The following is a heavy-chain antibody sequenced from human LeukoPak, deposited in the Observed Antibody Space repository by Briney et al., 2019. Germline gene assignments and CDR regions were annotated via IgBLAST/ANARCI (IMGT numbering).Heavy chain of an antibody. CDR2: IFTSGIS. V-gene: IGHV4-4*07. Sequence: SETLSLTCTVSGGSLSLYYWNWIRQPAGKGLEWIGRIFTSGISNHNPSLKSRVTMSVDTSKSQFSLNLSSVTAADTAVYYCARESSGTYYNPLGYMDVWGKGATVTVSS. CDR1: GGSLSLYY. D-gene: IGHD3-10*01. CDR3: ARESSGTYYNPLGYMDV. J-gene: IGHJ6*03.